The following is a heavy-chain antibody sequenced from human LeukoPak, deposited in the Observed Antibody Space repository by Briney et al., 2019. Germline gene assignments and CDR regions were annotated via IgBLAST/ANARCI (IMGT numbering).Heavy chain of an antibody. CDR2: IYWDDDK. D-gene: IGHD2-15*01. J-gene: IGHJ4*02. Sequence: SGPTLVNPTQTLTLTCTFSGFSLSTSGVGVGWIRQPPGKALEWLALIYWDDDKRYSPSLKSRLTITKDTSKNQVVLTMTNMDPVDTATYYCAHRPGGYCSGGSCYSAWGYWGQGTLVTVSS. CDR1: GFSLSTSGVG. CDR3: AHRPGGYCSGGSCYSAWGY. V-gene: IGHV2-5*02.